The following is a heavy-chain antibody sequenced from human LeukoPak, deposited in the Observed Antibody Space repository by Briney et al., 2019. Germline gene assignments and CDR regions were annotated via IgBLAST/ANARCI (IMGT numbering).Heavy chain of an antibody. J-gene: IGHJ4*02. CDR2: IIPSLDVA. Sequence: SVKVSCKASGDTFIPYTFSWVRQAPGQGLEWIGRIIPSLDVANYAQKFQGRVTLSVDRDTATTYTEVTSLRSEDTAIYYCARDHCSPGTCLGGHWGQGTLVTVSS. V-gene: IGHV1-69*04. CDR1: GDTFIPYT. D-gene: IGHD2-15*01. CDR3: ARDHCSPGTCLGGH.